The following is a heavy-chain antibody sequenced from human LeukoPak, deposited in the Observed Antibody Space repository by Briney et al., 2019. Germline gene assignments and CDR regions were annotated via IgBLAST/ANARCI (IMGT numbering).Heavy chain of an antibody. V-gene: IGHV4-34*01. CDR3: ARDESYYDFWSGYYQNWFDP. D-gene: IGHD3-3*01. CDR1: SGSFSGYY. CDR2: INHSGST. J-gene: IGHJ5*02. Sequence: SETLSLTCAVYSGSFSGYYWSWIRQPPGKGLEWIGEINHSGSTNYNPSLKSRVTISVDTSKNQFSLELSSVTAADTAVYYCARDESYYDFWSGYYQNWFDPWGQGTLVTVSS.